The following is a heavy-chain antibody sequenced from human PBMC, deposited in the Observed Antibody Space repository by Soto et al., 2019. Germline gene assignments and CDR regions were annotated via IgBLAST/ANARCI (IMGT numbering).Heavy chain of an antibody. Sequence: SVKVSCKASGVTFSSYAISWVRQAPGQGLEWMGWIIPIFGTANYAQKFQGRVTITADESTSTAYMELNSLRSEDTAVYYCARGEYGAHSLYYYNYGMDVWGQGTTVNVSS. CDR2: IIPIFGTA. CDR3: ARGEYGAHSLYYYNYGMDV. J-gene: IGHJ6*02. CDR1: GVTFSSYA. V-gene: IGHV1-69*13. D-gene: IGHD6-6*01.